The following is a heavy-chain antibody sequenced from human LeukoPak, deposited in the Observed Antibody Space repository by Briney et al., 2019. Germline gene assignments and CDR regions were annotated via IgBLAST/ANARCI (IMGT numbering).Heavy chain of an antibody. D-gene: IGHD5-12*01. CDR1: GYTFTSYD. J-gene: IGHJ6*03. Sequence: ASVKVSCKASGYTFTSYDINWVRQATGQGLEWMGWMNPNSGNTGYAQKFQGRVTMTRNTSISTAYMELSSLRSEDTAVYYCARGRNSGYLSSYYYYYYMDVWGKGTTVTISS. CDR3: ARGRNSGYLSSYYYYYYMDV. CDR2: MNPNSGNT. V-gene: IGHV1-8*01.